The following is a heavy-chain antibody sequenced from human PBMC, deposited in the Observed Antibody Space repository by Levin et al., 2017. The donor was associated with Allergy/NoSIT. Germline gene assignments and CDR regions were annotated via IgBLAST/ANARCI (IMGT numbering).Heavy chain of an antibody. D-gene: IGHD6-19*01. CDR2: IYYSGST. V-gene: IGHV4-61*01. Sequence: SETLSLTCTVSGGSVSSGSYYWSWIRQPPGTGLEWIGYIYYSGSTNYNPSLKSRVTISVDTSKNQFSLKLSSVTAADTAVYYCARDVPLGSSGWYDYWGQGTLVTVSS. CDR3: ARDVPLGSSGWYDY. CDR1: GGSVSSGSYY. J-gene: IGHJ4*02.